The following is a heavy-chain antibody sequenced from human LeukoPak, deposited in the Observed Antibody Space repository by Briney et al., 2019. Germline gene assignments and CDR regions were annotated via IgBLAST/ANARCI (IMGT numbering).Heavy chain of an antibody. CDR2: INHSGST. V-gene: IGHV4-34*01. CDR1: GGSFSGYY. J-gene: IGHJ2*01. D-gene: IGHD1-26*01. Sequence: PSETLSLTCAVYGGSFSGYYWSWIRQPPGKGLEWIGEINHSGSTNYNPSLKSRVTISVDTSKNQFSLKLSSVTAADTAVYYCARSGSYYLSRYFDLWGRGTLVTVSS. CDR3: ARSGSYYLSRYFDL.